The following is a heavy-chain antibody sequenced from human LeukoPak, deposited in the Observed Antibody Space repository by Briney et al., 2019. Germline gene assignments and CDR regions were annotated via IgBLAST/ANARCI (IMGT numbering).Heavy chain of an antibody. J-gene: IGHJ5*02. V-gene: IGHV1-2*02. D-gene: IGHD2/OR15-2a*01. CDR2: INPYSGGT. Sequence: ASVKVSCKASGYTFTDYYMHWVRQAPGQGLEWMGWINPYSGGTNYAQKFQGRVTMTRDTSISTAYMELTRLRSDDMAVYYCARDLVFRNNRFDPWGQGTLVTVSS. CDR1: GYTFTDYY. CDR3: ARDLVFRNNRFDP.